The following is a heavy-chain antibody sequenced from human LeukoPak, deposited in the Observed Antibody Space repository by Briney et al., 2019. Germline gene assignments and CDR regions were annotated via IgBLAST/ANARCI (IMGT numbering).Heavy chain of an antibody. CDR2: ISGSGGRT. V-gene: IGHV3-23*01. CDR1: GFIFSSYA. Sequence: PGRSLRLSCTASGFIFSSYAMSWVRQAPGKGLEWVSTISGSGGRTYYADSVKGRFAISRDNSKNTLYLQMNSLRAEDTAVYYCAKGGVTAEWFDPWSQGTLVTVSS. CDR3: AKGGVTAEWFDP. D-gene: IGHD2-8*02. J-gene: IGHJ5*02.